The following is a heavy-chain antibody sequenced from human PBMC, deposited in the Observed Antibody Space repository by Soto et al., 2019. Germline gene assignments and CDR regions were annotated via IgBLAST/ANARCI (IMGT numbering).Heavy chain of an antibody. CDR2: ISAYNGNT. J-gene: IGHJ5*02. CDR3: ARTAETIRFPYNWFDP. Sequence: QVQLVQSGAEVKKPGASVKVSCKASGYTFTSYGISWVRQAPGQGLEWMGWISAYNGNTNYAQKLQGRVTMTTDTSTSTAYMELRSLRSDDTVVYYCARTAETIRFPYNWFDPWGQGTLVTVSS. D-gene: IGHD3-3*01. CDR1: GYTFTSYG. V-gene: IGHV1-18*04.